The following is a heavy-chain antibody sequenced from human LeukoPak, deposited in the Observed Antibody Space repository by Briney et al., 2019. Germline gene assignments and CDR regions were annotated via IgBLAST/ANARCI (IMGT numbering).Heavy chain of an antibody. V-gene: IGHV4-59*08. CDR1: GGSISSYY. Sequence: SETLSLTCTVSGGSISSYYWSWIRQPPGKGLEWIGYIYFSGSTNYNPSLKSRVTISVHTSKNQFSLKLSSVTAADTAVYYCARHTFAYSNTFFFEYWGQGTLVAVSS. J-gene: IGHJ4*02. CDR2: IYFSGST. CDR3: ARHTFAYSNTFFFEY. D-gene: IGHD6-13*01.